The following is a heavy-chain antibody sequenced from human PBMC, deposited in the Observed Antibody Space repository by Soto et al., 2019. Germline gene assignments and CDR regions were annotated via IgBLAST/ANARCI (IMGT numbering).Heavy chain of an antibody. J-gene: IGHJ6*02. CDR2: IYYSGST. CDR1: GGSVSSGSYY. D-gene: IGHD2-2*01. CDR3: ARTFCSNTSCQAHDMHV. Sequence: SETLSLTCTVSGGSVSSGSYYWTWIRQPPGKGLEWIGYIYYSGSTNYNPSLKSRVTISLDTSNNQFSLRLSSVTAADTAVYYCARTFCSNTSCQAHDMHVWGQGTTVPVYS. V-gene: IGHV4-61*01.